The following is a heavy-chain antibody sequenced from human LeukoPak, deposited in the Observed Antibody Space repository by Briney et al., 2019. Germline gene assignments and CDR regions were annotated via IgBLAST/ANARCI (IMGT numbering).Heavy chain of an antibody. Sequence: QPGGSLRLSCAASGFTISIYAMSWVRQAPGKGLQWVSSITSRGASTWYVDSVKGRFTITRDNSENTLYLQMHSLRAEDTAVYYCARDRPNYYGSDGHYYRRDGDYWGRGTLVSVSS. J-gene: IGHJ4*02. V-gene: IGHV3-23*01. CDR1: GFTISIYA. CDR3: ARDRPNYYGSDGHYYRRDGDY. D-gene: IGHD3-22*01. CDR2: ITSRGAST.